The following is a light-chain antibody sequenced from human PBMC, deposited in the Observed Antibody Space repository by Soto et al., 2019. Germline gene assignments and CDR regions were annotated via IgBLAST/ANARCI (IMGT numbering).Light chain of an antibody. Sequence: DIPMTQSPSTLSASVGDRVTITCRASQSISSWLAWYQQKPGKAPKLLIYDAFNLESGVPSRFSGSGSGTEFTLTISSLQPDDFATYYCQQYNSCLFGQGTKVDIK. J-gene: IGKJ1*01. CDR1: QSISSW. CDR2: DAF. CDR3: QQYNSCL. V-gene: IGKV1-5*01.